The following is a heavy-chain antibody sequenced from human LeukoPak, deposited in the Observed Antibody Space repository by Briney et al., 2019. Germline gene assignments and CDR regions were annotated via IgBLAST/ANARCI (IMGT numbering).Heavy chain of an antibody. CDR3: ASLYNWNYDY. Sequence: SQTLSVTCTVSGGSISSGSYYWSWIRQPAGKGLEWIGRIYTSGSTNYNPSLKSRVTISVDTSKNQFSLKLSSVTAADTAVYYCASLYNWNYDYWGQGTLVTVSS. CDR2: IYTSGST. J-gene: IGHJ4*02. V-gene: IGHV4-61*02. D-gene: IGHD1-7*01. CDR1: GGSISSGSYY.